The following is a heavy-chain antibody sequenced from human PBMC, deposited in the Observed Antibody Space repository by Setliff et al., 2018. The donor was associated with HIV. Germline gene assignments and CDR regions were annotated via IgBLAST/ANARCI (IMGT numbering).Heavy chain of an antibody. CDR3: ARAAVAGPWRKLDY. CDR2: ISAYNGNT. V-gene: IGHV1-18*01. J-gene: IGHJ4*02. D-gene: IGHD6-19*01. CDR1: GYTFTSFG. Sequence: ASVKVSCKASGYTFTSFGISWVRQAPGQGLEWMGRISAYNGNTDHAQRLQGRVTMTTDTSTRTAYMELRSPRSDDTAVYYCARAAVAGPWRKLDYWGQGTLVTVSS.